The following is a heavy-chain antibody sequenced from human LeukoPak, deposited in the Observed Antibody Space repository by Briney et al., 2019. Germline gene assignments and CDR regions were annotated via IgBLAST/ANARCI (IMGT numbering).Heavy chain of an antibody. J-gene: IGHJ4*02. CDR2: INIDGSQR. V-gene: IGHV3-7*03. CDR1: GFSFSTSW. CDR3: ARDPGWGALDY. D-gene: IGHD3-16*01. Sequence: GGSLRLSCAASGFSFSTSWMTWVRQTPGKGLELVANINIDGSQRYHADSVEGRFTISRDNVKNTLYQQMNSLRVEDTAVYYCARDPGWGALDYWGQGALVIVSS.